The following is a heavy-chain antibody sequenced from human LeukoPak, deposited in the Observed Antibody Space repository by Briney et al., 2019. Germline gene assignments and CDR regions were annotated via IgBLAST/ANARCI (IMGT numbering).Heavy chain of an antibody. Sequence: SETLSLTCAVYGGSFSGYYWSWIRQPPGKEPEWIGEINHSGSTNYNPSLKSRVTVSVDTSKNQFSLKLSSVTAADTAVYYCARGRIGSSWYYYYGMDVWGQGTPVTVSS. CDR3: ARGRIGSSWYYYYGMDV. J-gene: IGHJ6*02. CDR1: GGSFSGYY. CDR2: INHSGST. D-gene: IGHD6-13*01. V-gene: IGHV4-34*01.